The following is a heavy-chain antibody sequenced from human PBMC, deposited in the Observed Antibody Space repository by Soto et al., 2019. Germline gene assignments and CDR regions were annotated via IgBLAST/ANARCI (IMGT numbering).Heavy chain of an antibody. J-gene: IGHJ4*02. Sequence: QVQLVESGGGVVQPGRSLRLSCAASGFTFSNYGMHWVRQAPGKGLEWVAVIWYDGSNKHYVDSVKGRFTISRDNSKNTLYLQMDSLRAEDTAVYYCFAYCGGGCKAADYWGQGTLVTVSS. D-gene: IGHD2-21*02. CDR3: FAYCGGGCKAADY. CDR2: IWYDGSNK. CDR1: GFTFSNYG. V-gene: IGHV3-33*03.